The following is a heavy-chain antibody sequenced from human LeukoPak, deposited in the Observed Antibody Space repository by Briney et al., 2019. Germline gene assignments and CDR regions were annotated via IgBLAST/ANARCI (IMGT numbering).Heavy chain of an antibody. J-gene: IGHJ4*02. CDR3: ARGYRSCWCFSY. CDR2: INPNSGGT. Sequence: ASVKVSCKASGYTFTGYYIHWVRQAPGQGLEWMGWINPNSGGTIYAQNFQGGVTMTRDTSISTAYMELSGLTSDDPAFCYCARGYRSCWCFSYWGQGTLVTVSS. D-gene: IGHD6-19*01. V-gene: IGHV1-2*02. CDR1: GYTFTGYY.